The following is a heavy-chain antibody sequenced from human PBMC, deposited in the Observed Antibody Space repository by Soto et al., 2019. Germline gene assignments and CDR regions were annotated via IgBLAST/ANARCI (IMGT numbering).Heavy chain of an antibody. CDR3: ARGGRGYSSAPRYYFDN. D-gene: IGHD5-18*01. Sequence: QVQLVQSGSEVKKPGSSVKVSCKASGGSFSSNPISWLRQAPGKGLEWMAGIIPIFVTLPYAQKFQGRVTITADESTSTAYMELTSLRSEDTAVYFCARGGRGYSSAPRYYFDNWGQGILVTVSS. CDR2: IIPIFVTL. V-gene: IGHV1-69*01. CDR1: GGSFSSNP. J-gene: IGHJ4*02.